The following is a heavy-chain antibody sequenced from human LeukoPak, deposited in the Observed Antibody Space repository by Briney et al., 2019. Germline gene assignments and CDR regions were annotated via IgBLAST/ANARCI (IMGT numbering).Heavy chain of an antibody. D-gene: IGHD2-8*02. V-gene: IGHV3-23*01. CDR1: GSAFSSYV. Sequence: PGGSLRLSCAASGSAFSSYVMTWVRKAPGKGLGWVSGVSRSGDTTYYADSVKGRFTISRDNSKNTLYLQMNTLRAEDTAVYYCAKELWSWSFDYWGQGTLVSVPS. CDR2: VSRSGDTT. J-gene: IGHJ4*02. CDR3: AKELWSWSFDY.